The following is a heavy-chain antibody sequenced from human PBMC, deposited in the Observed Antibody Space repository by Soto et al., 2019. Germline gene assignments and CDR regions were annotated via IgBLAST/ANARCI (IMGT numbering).Heavy chain of an antibody. CDR1: GFTFSSYA. Sequence: EVQLLESGGGLVQPGGSLRLSCAASGFTFSSYAMTWVRQAPGKALEWVSVISSSGATTYYADSVKGRFTISRDNSKNTLYLQMNSLRAEDTAIYYCAKDLQTTVVRAYDYWGQGTLVTVSS. D-gene: IGHD4-17*01. CDR2: ISSSGATT. J-gene: IGHJ4*02. CDR3: AKDLQTTVVRAYDY. V-gene: IGHV3-23*01.